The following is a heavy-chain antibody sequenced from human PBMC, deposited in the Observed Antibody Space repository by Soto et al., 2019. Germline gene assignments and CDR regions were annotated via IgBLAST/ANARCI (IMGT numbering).Heavy chain of an antibody. J-gene: IGHJ6*02. D-gene: IGHD5-18*01. CDR3: ARHVSDGYSYGYTYYYYGMDV. Sequence: ASVKVSCKASGYTFTRNAIHWVRQAPGQRLEWMGWINAGNGNTKYSQKFQGRVTITRDTSASTAYMELSSLRSEDTAVYYCARHVSDGYSYGYTYYYYGMDVWGRGTTVTVSS. CDR2: INAGNGNT. CDR1: GYTFTRNA. V-gene: IGHV1-3*01.